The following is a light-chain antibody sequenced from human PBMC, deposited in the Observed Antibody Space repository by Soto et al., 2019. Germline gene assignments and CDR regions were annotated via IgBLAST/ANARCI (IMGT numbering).Light chain of an antibody. CDR3: CSYADTTSLFV. V-gene: IGLV2-23*02. CDR1: NSDVGSFDL. CDR2: EVS. Sequence: QSVLTQPASVSGSPGQSITISCTGSNSDVGSFDLVSWFQQYPGKAPKLIPYEVSKRPLGVSNRFSGSKSGYTASLTISGLQAEDEGDYYCCSYADTTSLFVFGTGTKVTVL. J-gene: IGLJ1*01.